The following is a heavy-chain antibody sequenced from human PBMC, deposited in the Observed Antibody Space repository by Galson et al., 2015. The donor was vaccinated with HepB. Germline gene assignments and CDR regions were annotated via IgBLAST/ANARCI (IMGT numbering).Heavy chain of an antibody. Sequence: SLRLSCAASGFTFSSYGMHWVRQAPGKGLEWVAVIWYDGSNKYYADSVKGRFTISRDNSKNTLYLQMNSLRAEDTAVYYCARDTGAEQWLSFPFDPWGQGTLVTVSS. CDR2: IWYDGSNK. CDR1: GFTFSSYG. CDR3: ARDTGAEQWLSFPFDP. V-gene: IGHV3-33*01. J-gene: IGHJ5*02. D-gene: IGHD6-19*01.